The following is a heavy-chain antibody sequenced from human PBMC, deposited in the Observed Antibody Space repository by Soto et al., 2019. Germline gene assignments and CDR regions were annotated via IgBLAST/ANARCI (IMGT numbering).Heavy chain of an antibody. CDR3: AIPHPYSSSSSYYYYGMDV. Sequence: QVQLVESGGGVVQPGRSLRLSCAASGFTFSSYAMHWVRQAPGKGLEWVAVISYDGSNKYYADSVKGRFTISRDNSKNTLELQMNSLGAEDTAVYYCAIPHPYSSSSSYYYYGMDVWGQGTTVTVSS. V-gene: IGHV3-30-3*01. CDR1: GFTFSSYA. J-gene: IGHJ6*02. D-gene: IGHD6-6*01. CDR2: ISYDGSNK.